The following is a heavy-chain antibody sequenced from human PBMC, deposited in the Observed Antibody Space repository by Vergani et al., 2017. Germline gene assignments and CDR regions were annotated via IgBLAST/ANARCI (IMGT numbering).Heavy chain of an antibody. V-gene: IGHV3-64*01. CDR2: ISSDGKST. Sequence: LESGGGLVQPGGSIRLSCFGSGFTFSTFNMHWVRKIPGKGLEYISGISSDGKSTNYAKSVKGSFIVTRDNSKNSLHLQMGNLRVEDTGIYYCSKDEQYTAPWERDYFHVLDVWGQGTTVSVSS. CDR3: SKDEQYTAPWERDYFHVLDV. J-gene: IGHJ6*02. CDR1: GFTFSTFN. D-gene: IGHD1-26*01.